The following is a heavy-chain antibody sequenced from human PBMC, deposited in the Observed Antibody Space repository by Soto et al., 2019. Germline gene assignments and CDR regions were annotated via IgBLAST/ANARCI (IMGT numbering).Heavy chain of an antibody. J-gene: IGHJ4*02. CDR3: ARGRDGNYRFDY. CDR1: GVTFSSYW. V-gene: IGHV3-74*01. Sequence: EVQLVESGGGLVQPGGSLRLSCAASGVTFSSYWMRWVRQTPGKGLVWVSRINSDGTIATYADSVKGRFTISRDNAKNTLYLEMNSLRAEDTAVYYCARGRDGNYRFDYWGQGTLVTVSS. CDR2: INSDGTIA. D-gene: IGHD1-7*01.